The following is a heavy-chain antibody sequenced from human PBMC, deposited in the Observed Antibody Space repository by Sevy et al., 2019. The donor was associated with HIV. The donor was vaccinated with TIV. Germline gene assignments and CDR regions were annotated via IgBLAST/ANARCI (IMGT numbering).Heavy chain of an antibody. V-gene: IGHV3-30*02. J-gene: IGHJ4*02. D-gene: IGHD2-21*02. CDR3: ANGDYYFDY. CDR2: IRYDGNNK. CDR1: GFSFNNAW. Sequence: GGSLRLFCAASGFSFNNAWMNWVRQAPGKGLEWVAFIRYDGNNKYYTDSVKGRFTISRDNSKNTLYLHMNSLRAEDTAVYYCANGDYYFDYWGQGTLVTVSS.